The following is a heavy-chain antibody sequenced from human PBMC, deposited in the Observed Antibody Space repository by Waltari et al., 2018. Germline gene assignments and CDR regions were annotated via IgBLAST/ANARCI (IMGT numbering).Heavy chain of an antibody. CDR1: GGTFSSYA. CDR3: ARFHYDFWSGLMGGWFDP. V-gene: IGHV1-69*13. Sequence: VQLVQSGAEVKKPGSSVKVSCKASGGTFSSYAISWVRQAPGQGLEWMGRIIPIFGTANYAQKFQGRVTITADKSTSTAYMELSSLRSEDTAVYYCARFHYDFWSGLMGGWFDPWGQGTLVTVSS. J-gene: IGHJ5*02. D-gene: IGHD3-3*01. CDR2: IIPIFGTA.